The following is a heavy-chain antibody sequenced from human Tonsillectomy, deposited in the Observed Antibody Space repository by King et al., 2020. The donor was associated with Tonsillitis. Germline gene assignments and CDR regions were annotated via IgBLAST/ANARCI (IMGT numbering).Heavy chain of an antibody. Sequence: VQLVESGGDSVQPGGSLRLSCAASGFTFRSDWMDWVRQAPGKGLQWVASINPDGSQKYYVESVKGRFTISRAKAGNSLFLHITGLRTEDTAVYYCTRDRAFSCFDYWGQGTLVTVSS. D-gene: IGHD1-1*01. V-gene: IGHV3-7*04. J-gene: IGHJ4*02. CDR3: TRDRAFSCFDY. CDR1: GFTFRSDW. CDR2: INPDGSQK.